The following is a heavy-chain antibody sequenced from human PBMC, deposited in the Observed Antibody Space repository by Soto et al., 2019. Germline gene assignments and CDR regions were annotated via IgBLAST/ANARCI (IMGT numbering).Heavy chain of an antibody. CDR2: IYYSGST. CDR1: GGSISNYY. J-gene: IGHJ6*03. Sequence: SETLSLTCTVSGGSISNYYWSWIRQTQGKGLEWIGYIYYSGSTNYNPSLKSRVTISVDTSKNQFSLKLSSVTAADTAVYYCARDLGGAGYYYYYMDVWGKGTTVTVSS. CDR3: ARDLGGAGYYYYYMDV. D-gene: IGHD6-19*01. V-gene: IGHV4-59*01.